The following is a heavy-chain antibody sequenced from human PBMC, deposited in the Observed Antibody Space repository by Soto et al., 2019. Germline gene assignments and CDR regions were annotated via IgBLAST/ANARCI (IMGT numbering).Heavy chain of an antibody. CDR2: IYYSGST. CDR3: ARPHGGVIDGFDY. Sequence: SETLSLTCTVSGGSISSSSYYWGWIRQPPGKGLEWIGSIYYSGSTYYNPSLKSRVTISLDTSKNQFSLKLSSVTAADTAVYYCARPHGGVIDGFDYWGQGTLVTVSS. J-gene: IGHJ4*02. CDR1: GGSISSSSYY. V-gene: IGHV4-39*01. D-gene: IGHD3-16*02.